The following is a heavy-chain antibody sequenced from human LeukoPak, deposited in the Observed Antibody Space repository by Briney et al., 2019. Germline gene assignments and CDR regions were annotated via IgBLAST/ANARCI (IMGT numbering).Heavy chain of an antibody. CDR3: ARDRTHYYESSGYYSRWEY. CDR2: INPRGGST. J-gene: IGHJ4*02. V-gene: IGHV1-46*01. CDR1: RYTFTSYF. D-gene: IGHD3-22*01. Sequence: GASVKVSCKASRYTFTSYFMHWVRQAPGQGREGMGLINPRGGSTRYAQKFQGRVTMTRATSTSTVYMELSSLRSEDTAMYYCARDRTHYYESSGYYSRWEYWGQGTLVTVSS.